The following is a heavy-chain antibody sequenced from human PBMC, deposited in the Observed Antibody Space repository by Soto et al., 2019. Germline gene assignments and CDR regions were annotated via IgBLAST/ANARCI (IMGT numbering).Heavy chain of an antibody. Sequence: VGSLRLSCAASGFTFSSYAMSWVRQAPGKGLEWVSAISGSGGSTYYADSVKGRFTISRDNSKNTLYLQMNSLRAEDTAVYYCAKDKRGMYYDFWSGYYQSYYFDYWGQGTLVTVSS. J-gene: IGHJ4*02. CDR3: AKDKRGMYYDFWSGYYQSYYFDY. D-gene: IGHD3-3*01. CDR2: ISGSGGST. V-gene: IGHV3-23*01. CDR1: GFTFSSYA.